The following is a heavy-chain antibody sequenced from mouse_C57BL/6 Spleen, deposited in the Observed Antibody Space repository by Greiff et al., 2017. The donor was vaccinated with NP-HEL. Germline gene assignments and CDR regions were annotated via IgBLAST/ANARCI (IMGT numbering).Heavy chain of an antibody. CDR3: ARGTMVTSYYFDY. D-gene: IGHD2-2*01. Sequence: VQLQQPGAELVRPGSSVKLSCKASGYTFTSYWMDWVKQRPGQGLEWIGNIYPSDSETHYNQKFKDKATLTVDKSSSTAYMQLSSLTSEDSAVYYCARGTMVTSYYFDYWGQGTTLTVSS. CDR1: GYTFTSYW. J-gene: IGHJ2*01. V-gene: IGHV1-61*01. CDR2: IYPSDSET.